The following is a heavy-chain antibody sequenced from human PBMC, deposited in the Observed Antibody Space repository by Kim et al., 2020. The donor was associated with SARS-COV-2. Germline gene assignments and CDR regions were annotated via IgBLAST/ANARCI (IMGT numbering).Heavy chain of an antibody. V-gene: IGHV3-23*01. Sequence: AHAVTSRTTITTDNSKNTLYLEMNSMRAEDTAVYYGAKAIVATSSLDYWGQGTLVTVSS. D-gene: IGHD5-12*01. CDR3: AKAIVATSSLDY. J-gene: IGHJ4*02.